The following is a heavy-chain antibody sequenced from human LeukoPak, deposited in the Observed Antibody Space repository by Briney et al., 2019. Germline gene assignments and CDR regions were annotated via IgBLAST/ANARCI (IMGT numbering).Heavy chain of an antibody. CDR3: AKDYEEYSSSWYVGYFDY. CDR1: GFTFSSYA. V-gene: IGHV3-23*01. J-gene: IGHJ4*02. D-gene: IGHD6-13*01. Sequence: GGSLRLSCAASGFTFSSYAMSWVRQAPGKGLEWVSAISGSGGSTYYADSVKGRFTISRDNSKNTLYLQMNSLRAEDTAVYYCAKDYEEYSSSWYVGYFDYWGQGTLVTVSS. CDR2: ISGSGGST.